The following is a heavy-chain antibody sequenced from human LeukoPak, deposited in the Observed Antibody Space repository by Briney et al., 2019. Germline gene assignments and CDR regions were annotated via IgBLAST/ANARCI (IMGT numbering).Heavy chain of an antibody. D-gene: IGHD1-14*01. J-gene: IGHJ4*02. Sequence: QPGGSLRLSCAASGFTFSSYAMNWVRQAPGKGLEWVSGISGGGGSTYYADSVKGRFTISRDNSKNTLYLQMNSLRAEDTAVYYCARDQRGNLDYWGQGTLVTVSS. CDR2: ISGGGGST. CDR3: ARDQRGNLDY. CDR1: GFTFSSYA. V-gene: IGHV3-23*01.